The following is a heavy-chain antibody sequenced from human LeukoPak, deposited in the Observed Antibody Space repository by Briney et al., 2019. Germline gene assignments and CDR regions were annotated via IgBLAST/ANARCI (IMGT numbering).Heavy chain of an antibody. CDR2: VSTYSGNT. V-gene: IGHV1-18*01. J-gene: IGHJ4*02. CDR1: GYSFAGYG. Sequence: ASVKVSCKASGYSFAGYGISWVRQAPGQGLEWIGWVSTYSGNTNYAHNLQGRITVTTETSTSTAYMELRSLRSDDTAVYYCARVGAAPGHFDYWGQGTQLTVSS. D-gene: IGHD6-13*01. CDR3: ARVGAAPGHFDY.